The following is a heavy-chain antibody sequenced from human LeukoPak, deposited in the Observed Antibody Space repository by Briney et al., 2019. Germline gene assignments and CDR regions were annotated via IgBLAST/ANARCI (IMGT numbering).Heavy chain of an antibody. CDR1: GFTFSRYG. CDR3: AKDMVYSPLRYFDWLSPLDY. CDR2: ISWDGGST. D-gene: IGHD3-9*01. V-gene: IGHV3-43*02. Sequence: PGGSLRLSCAASGFTFSRYGMSWVRQAPGKGLEWVSLISWDGGSTYYADSVKGRFTISRDNSKNSLYRQMNSLRTEDTALYYCAKDMVYSPLRYFDWLSPLDYWGQGTLVTVSS. J-gene: IGHJ4*02.